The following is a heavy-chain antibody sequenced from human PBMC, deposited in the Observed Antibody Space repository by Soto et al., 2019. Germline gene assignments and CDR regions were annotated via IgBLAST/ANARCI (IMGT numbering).Heavy chain of an antibody. CDR1: GGSISSSSYY. Sequence: QLQLQASGPGLVKPSETLSLTCTVSGGSISSSSYYWGSIRQPPGKGLEWIGRIYDSGSTYYNPSLKSRVTISVDTSKNQFSLKLSSVTAAGTAVYYCATLWGQDWGQGTLVTVSA. V-gene: IGHV4-39*01. D-gene: IGHD3-10*01. CDR3: ATLWGQD. J-gene: IGHJ4*02. CDR2: IYDSGST.